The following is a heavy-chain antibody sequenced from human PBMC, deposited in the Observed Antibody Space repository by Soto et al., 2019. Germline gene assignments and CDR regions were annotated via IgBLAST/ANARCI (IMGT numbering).Heavy chain of an antibody. D-gene: IGHD2-15*01. V-gene: IGHV4-31*03. CDR2: RYYSEST. CDR3: ARTKCSGGSCYSWSLDY. J-gene: IGHJ4*02. Sequence: SETLSLTCTVSGGSITTGVYYWSWIRHLPGKGLEWIGHRYYSESTYYNPSLKSRVSISLDTSKNQFSLKLSFVTAADTAMYYCARTKCSGGSCYSWSLDYWGQGTPVTVSS. CDR1: GGSITTGVYY.